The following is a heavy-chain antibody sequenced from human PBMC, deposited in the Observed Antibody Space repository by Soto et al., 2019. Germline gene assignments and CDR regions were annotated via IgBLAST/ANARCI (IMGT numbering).Heavy chain of an antibody. CDR2: ISGRGGTT. D-gene: IGHD3-3*01. J-gene: IGHJ3*02. CDR1: GFTFSNFA. Sequence: GGSLRLSCAASGFTFSNFAMNWVRQAPGKGLEWVSGISGRGGTTYYADSVQGRFTISRDNSKNTLYLQMNSLRAEDTALYYCANRNPPPPGGVFNMGGQGKRFTV. CDR3: ANRNPPPPGGVFNM. V-gene: IGHV3-23*01.